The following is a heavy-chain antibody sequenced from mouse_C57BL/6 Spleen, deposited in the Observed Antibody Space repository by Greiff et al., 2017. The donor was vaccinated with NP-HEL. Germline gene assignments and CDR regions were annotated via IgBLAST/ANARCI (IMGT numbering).Heavy chain of an antibody. CDR2: INPNNGGT. CDR3: ARSGYYGPYYYFDY. Sequence: EVQLQQSGPELVKPGASVKIPCKASGYTFTDYNMDWVKQSHGKSLEWIGDINPNNGGTIYNQKFKGKATLTVDKSSSTAYMELRSLTSEDTAVYYCARSGYYGPYYYFDYWGQGTTLTVSS. J-gene: IGHJ2*01. D-gene: IGHD1-1*01. V-gene: IGHV1-18*01. CDR1: GYTFTDYN.